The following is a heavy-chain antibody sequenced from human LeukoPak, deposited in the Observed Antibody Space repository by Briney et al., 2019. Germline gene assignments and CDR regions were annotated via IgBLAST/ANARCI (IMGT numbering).Heavy chain of an antibody. D-gene: IGHD2-2*01. CDR3: ARVAGGGYCSSTSCYFYYYYMDV. CDR1: GGSISSSSYY. CDR2: IYYSGTT. J-gene: IGHJ6*03. Sequence: SETLSLTCTVSGGSISSSSYYWGWIRQPPGKGLEWIGSIYYSGTTYYNPSLKSRVTISVDTSKNQFSLKLSSVTAADTAVYYCARVAGGGYCSSTSCYFYYYYMDVWGKGTTVTISS. V-gene: IGHV4-39*07.